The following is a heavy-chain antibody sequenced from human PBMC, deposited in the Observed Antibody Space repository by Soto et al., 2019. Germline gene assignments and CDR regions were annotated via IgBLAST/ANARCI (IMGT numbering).Heavy chain of an antibody. J-gene: IGHJ4*02. D-gene: IGHD6-19*01. V-gene: IGHV4-61*01. CDR2: IYYSGST. CDR1: GGSVSSGSYY. Sequence: QVQLQESGPGLVKPSETLSLTCTVSGGSVSSGSYYWSWIRQPPGKGLEWIGYIYYSGSTNYNPSLKGRVTISVDTSKNQSSLKLSSVTAADTAVYYCARDSSGWPDYWGQGTLVTVSS. CDR3: ARDSSGWPDY.